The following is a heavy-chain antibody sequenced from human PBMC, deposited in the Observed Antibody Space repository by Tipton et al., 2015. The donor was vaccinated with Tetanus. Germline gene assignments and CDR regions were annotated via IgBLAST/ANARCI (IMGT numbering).Heavy chain of an antibody. J-gene: IGHJ5*02. Sequence: SLRLSCAASGFTFGSYPMTWVRQAPGKGLQWVGGVSGTGGSTYFGDPVRGRFTLSRDNSENYLYLQMTSLRAEDPAIDYCAKAKTWFNLWVGDAWGPGTRVTVSP. CDR1: GFTFGSYP. D-gene: IGHD2-21*01. CDR2: VSGTGGST. CDR3: AKAKTWFNLWVGDA. V-gene: IGHV3-23*01.